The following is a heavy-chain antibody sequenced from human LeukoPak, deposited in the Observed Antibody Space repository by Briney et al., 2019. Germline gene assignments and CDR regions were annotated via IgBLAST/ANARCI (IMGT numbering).Heavy chain of an antibody. CDR3: AKDRRYSSSRPFDY. J-gene: IGHJ4*02. CDR1: GFTSAAIG. Sequence: GGSLRLSCAASGFTSAAIGLTGGARAPGTGWSGWEVIKNFPTPGKARFTISRDNSKNTPYLQMNSLRAEDTAVYYGAKDRRYSSSRPFDYWGQGTLVTVSS. V-gene: IGHV3-30*02. CDR2: EVI. D-gene: IGHD6-19*01.